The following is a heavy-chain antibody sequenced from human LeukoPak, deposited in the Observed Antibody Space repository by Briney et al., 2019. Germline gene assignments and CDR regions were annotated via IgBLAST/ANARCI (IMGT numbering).Heavy chain of an antibody. CDR2: IKDKADGGAI. CDR1: GFTFRNAW. J-gene: IGHJ4*02. CDR3: TTVRSDRSANVDH. Sequence: GGSLRLSCAASGFTFRNAWMTWVRQAPGKGLEWVGRIKDKADGGAIDYAAPVRGRFTISRDDSNNKLYLQMNSMKTDDTAVYYCTTVRSDRSANVDHWGQGTLVTVSS. V-gene: IGHV3-15*01.